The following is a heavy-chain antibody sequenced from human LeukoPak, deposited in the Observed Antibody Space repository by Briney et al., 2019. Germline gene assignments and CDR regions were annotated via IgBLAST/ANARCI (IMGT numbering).Heavy chain of an antibody. CDR3: AKVLHPDAFDI. CDR1: GFTFNRYD. V-gene: IGHV3-23*01. CDR2: ISGSGGST. Sequence: GGSLRLSCAASGFTFNRYDMSWVRQAPGKGPEWVSSISGSGGSTFYADSVKGRFTISRDNSKNTLYLQMNSLRAEDTALYFCAKVLHPDAFDIWGQGTLVPVSS. J-gene: IGHJ3*02.